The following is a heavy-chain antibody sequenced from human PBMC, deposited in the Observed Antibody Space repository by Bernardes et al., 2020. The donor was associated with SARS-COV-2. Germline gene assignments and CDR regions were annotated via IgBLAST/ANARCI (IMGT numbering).Heavy chain of an antibody. CDR2: INYIGST. CDR3: ARDLVATDGAYYYYGMDV. D-gene: IGHD5-12*01. V-gene: IGHV4-59*01. Sequence: SETLSLTCTVSGGSISSYYWSWIWQPPGKGLEWIGYINYIGSTNYNPSLKSRVTISVDVSQNLFSLKLSSVTAADTAVYYCARDLVATDGAYYYYGMDVWGQGTTVTVSS. CDR1: GGSISSYY. J-gene: IGHJ6*02.